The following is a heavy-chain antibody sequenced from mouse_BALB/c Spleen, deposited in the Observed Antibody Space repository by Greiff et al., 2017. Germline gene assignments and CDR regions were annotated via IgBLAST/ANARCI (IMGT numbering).Heavy chain of an antibody. V-gene: IGHV5-17*02. CDR1: GFTFSSFG. Sequence: EVHLVESGGGLVQPGGSRKLSCAASGFTFSSFGMHWVRQAPEKGLEWVAYISSGSSTIYYADTVKGRFTISRDNPKNTLFLQMTSLRSEDTAMYYCARRPYDYEGFYAMDYWGQGTSVTVSS. J-gene: IGHJ4*01. CDR2: ISSGSSTI. CDR3: ARRPYDYEGFYAMDY. D-gene: IGHD2-4*01.